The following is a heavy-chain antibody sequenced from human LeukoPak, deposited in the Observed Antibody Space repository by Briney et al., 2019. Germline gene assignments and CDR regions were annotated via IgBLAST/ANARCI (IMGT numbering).Heavy chain of an antibody. V-gene: IGHV3-23*01. CDR1: GFTFSSYA. CDR3: FLLGRSPQYIAPPY. Sequence: GGSLRLSCAASGFTFSSYAMSWVRQAPGKGLEWVSAISGSGGSTYYADSVKGRFTISRDNSKNTLYLQMNSLRAEDTAVYYCFLLGRSPQYIAPPYGGQGTLVPVSS. CDR2: ISGSGGST. J-gene: IGHJ4*02. D-gene: IGHD3-3*01.